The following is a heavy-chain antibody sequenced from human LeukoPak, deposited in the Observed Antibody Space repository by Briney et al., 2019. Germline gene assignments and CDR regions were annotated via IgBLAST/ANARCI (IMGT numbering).Heavy chain of an antibody. CDR1: GYTFTGYC. D-gene: IGHD3-3*01. Sequence: ASVKVSCKASGYTFTGYCMHWVRQAPGQGLEWMGWINPNSGGTNYAQKFQGRVTMTRDTSISTAYMELSRLRSDDTAVYYCARGRFLEWLLGNWFDPWGQGTLVTVSS. V-gene: IGHV1-2*02. J-gene: IGHJ5*02. CDR3: ARGRFLEWLLGNWFDP. CDR2: INPNSGGT.